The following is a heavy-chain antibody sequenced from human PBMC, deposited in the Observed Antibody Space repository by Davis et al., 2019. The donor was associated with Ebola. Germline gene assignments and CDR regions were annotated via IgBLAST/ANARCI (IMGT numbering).Heavy chain of an antibody. D-gene: IGHD6-13*01. CDR3: ARVSRYSAAAGPDDAFDI. J-gene: IGHJ3*02. Sequence: PSETLSLTCAVYGGSFSGYYWSWIRQPPGKGLEWIGEINHSGSTNYNPSLKSRVTISVDTSKNQFSLKLSSVTAADTAVYYCARVSRYSAAAGPDDAFDIWGQGTMVTVSS. CDR1: GGSFSGYY. CDR2: INHSGST. V-gene: IGHV4-34*01.